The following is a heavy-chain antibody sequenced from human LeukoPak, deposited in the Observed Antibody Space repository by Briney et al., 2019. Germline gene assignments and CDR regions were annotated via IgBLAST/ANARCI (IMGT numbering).Heavy chain of an antibody. CDR2: ISSSSSYI. J-gene: IGHJ4*02. V-gene: IGHV3-21*01. CDR3: ARAVGATHL. D-gene: IGHD1-26*01. CDR1: GFTFSSYS. Sequence: GESLKISCAAPGFTFSSYSMNWVRQAPGKGLEWVSSISSSSSYIYYADSVKGRFTISRDNAKNSLYLQMNSLRAEDTAVYYCARAVGATHLWGQGTLVTVSS.